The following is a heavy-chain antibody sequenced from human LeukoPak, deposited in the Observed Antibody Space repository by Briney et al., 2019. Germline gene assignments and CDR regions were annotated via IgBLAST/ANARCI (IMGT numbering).Heavy chain of an antibody. J-gene: IGHJ4*02. D-gene: IGHD3-3*01. CDR1: GYTFTGYY. Sequence: GASVKVSCKASGYTFTGYYMHWVRQAPGQGLEWMGRINPNSGGTNYAQKFQGRVTMTRDTSISTAYVELSRLRSDDTAVYYCARIWSGYYTDDYWGQGTLVTVSS. CDR2: INPNSGGT. V-gene: IGHV1-2*06. CDR3: ARIWSGYYTDDY.